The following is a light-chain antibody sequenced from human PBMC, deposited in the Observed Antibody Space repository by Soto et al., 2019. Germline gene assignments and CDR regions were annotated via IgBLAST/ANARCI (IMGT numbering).Light chain of an antibody. V-gene: IGKV3-20*01. J-gene: IGKJ4*01. CDR3: QQFSSYPLT. CDR1: QTVSSNY. Sequence: EIALTQSPGTLSLSPGEIATLSCRASQTVSSNYLAWYQQKPGQAPRLIIYSASTRATGIPDRFSGGGSGTDFTLTISRLEPEDFAVYYCQQFSSYPLTLGGGTKVDIK. CDR2: SAS.